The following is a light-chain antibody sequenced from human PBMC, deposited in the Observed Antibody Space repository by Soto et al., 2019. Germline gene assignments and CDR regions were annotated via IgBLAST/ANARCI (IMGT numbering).Light chain of an antibody. CDR3: QHYYGTSPIT. CDR2: GAS. J-gene: IGKJ5*01. Sequence: EVVLTQSPATLSVSPGERATLSCRASQTVSRSLAWYQQKPGQAPRLLISGASSRATGIPDRFSGSGSGTDFTLTISRLEPEDFALYYCQHYYGTSPITFGQGTRLEIK. V-gene: IGKV3-20*01. CDR1: QTVSRS.